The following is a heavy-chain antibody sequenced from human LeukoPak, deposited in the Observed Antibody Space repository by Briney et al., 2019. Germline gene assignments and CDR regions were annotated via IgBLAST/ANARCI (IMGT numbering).Heavy chain of an antibody. V-gene: IGHV1-69*05. CDR3: ARGAGYLATAFDI. CDR2: IIPIFGTA. CDR1: GGTFSSYA. Sequence: SVKVSCKASGGTFSSYAISWVRQAPGQGPEWMGGIIPIFGTANYAQKFQGRVTITTDESTSTAYMELSSLRSEDTAVYYCARGAGYLATAFDIWGQGTMVTVSS. J-gene: IGHJ3*02. D-gene: IGHD5-12*01.